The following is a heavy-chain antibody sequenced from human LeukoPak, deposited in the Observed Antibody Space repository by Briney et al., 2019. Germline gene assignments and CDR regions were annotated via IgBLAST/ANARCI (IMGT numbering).Heavy chain of an antibody. CDR1: NGSISSYY. V-gene: IGHV4-59*08. CDR3: ARHCSGGSCYSGYYYGMDV. CDR2: VYYSGST. D-gene: IGHD2-15*01. Sequence: SETLSLTCNVSNGSISSYYWSWIRQPPGKGLEGIGYVYYSGSTNYNPSLKNRVTISVDTSKNQFSLELNSVTAGDTAVYYCARHCSGGSCYSGYYYGMDVWGQGTTVTVS. J-gene: IGHJ6*02.